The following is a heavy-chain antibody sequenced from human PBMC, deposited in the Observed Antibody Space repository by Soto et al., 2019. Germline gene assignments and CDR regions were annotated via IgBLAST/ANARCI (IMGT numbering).Heavy chain of an antibody. CDR2: IMPMFGST. J-gene: IGHJ6*02. CDR1: GVTFSNYG. Sequence: QVQLVQSGAAVRKPGSSVKVSCKGSGVTFSNYGISWVRQAPGQGLEWMGGIMPMFGSTNYAQKFQGRVTMTADESASTVYMELSSLSSEDTAVYYCAGRYNYGHQLYHYGMEVWGQGTTVTVS. CDR3: AGRYNYGHQLYHYGMEV. V-gene: IGHV1-69*01. D-gene: IGHD3-10*01.